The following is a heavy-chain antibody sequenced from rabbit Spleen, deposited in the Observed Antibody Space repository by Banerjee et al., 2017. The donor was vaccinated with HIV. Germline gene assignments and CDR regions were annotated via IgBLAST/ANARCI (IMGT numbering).Heavy chain of an antibody. CDR2: IDPVFGVT. Sequence: QLEESAGGLVQPGGSLKLSCKASGFTLSSYYMTWVRQAPGKGLEWTGYIDPVFGVTYYASWVNGRFTISSHNAQNTLYLQLNSLTAADTATYFCARDAAGREDFNLWGPGTLVTVS. J-gene: IGHJ4*01. CDR3: ARDAAGREDFNL. CDR1: GFTLSSYY. D-gene: IGHD4-2*01. V-gene: IGHV1S7*01.